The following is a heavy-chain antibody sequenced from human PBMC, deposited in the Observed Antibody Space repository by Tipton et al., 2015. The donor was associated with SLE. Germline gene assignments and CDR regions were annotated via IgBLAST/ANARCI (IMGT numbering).Heavy chain of an antibody. CDR2: IYYSGST. CDR3: ARQGVAGYYYYGMDV. J-gene: IGHJ6*02. D-gene: IGHD6-19*01. V-gene: IGHV4-59*08. Sequence: TLSLTCTVSGGPISSYYWSWIRQPPGKGLEWIGYIYYSGSTNYNPSLKSRVTISVDTSKNQFSLKLSSVTAADTAVYYCARQGVAGYYYYGMDVWGQGTTVTVSS. CDR1: GGPISSYY.